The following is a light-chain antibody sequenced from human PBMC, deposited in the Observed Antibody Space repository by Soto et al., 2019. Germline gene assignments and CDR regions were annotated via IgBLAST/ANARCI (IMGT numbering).Light chain of an antibody. CDR3: QQYYRYPWT. CDR2: KAS. J-gene: IGKJ1*01. CDR1: QSISSW. V-gene: IGKV1-5*03. Sequence: DIQMTQSPSTLSASVGDRVTITCRASQSISSWLAWYQQKPGKAPKLLIYKASSLEGGVPSRFSGSGSGTEFTITLNSLQPDDFAAYYCQQYYRYPWTFGQGTKVEIK.